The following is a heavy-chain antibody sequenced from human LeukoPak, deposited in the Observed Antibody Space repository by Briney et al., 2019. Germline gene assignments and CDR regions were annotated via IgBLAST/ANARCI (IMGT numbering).Heavy chain of an antibody. J-gene: IGHJ4*02. D-gene: IGHD3-10*02. Sequence: ASVKVSCTASGYTFSGYYIHWVRQAPGQGLEWMGWINPDSGGTNDAQKFQGRVTMTRDTSLRTAYMELSGLRSDDTAVYHCARDVLLFGEGYFDYWGQGTLVTVSS. CDR1: GYTFSGYY. CDR3: ARDVLLFGEGYFDY. V-gene: IGHV1-2*02. CDR2: INPDSGGT.